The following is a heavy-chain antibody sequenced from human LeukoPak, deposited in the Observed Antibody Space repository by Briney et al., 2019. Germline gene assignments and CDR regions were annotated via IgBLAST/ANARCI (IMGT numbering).Heavy chain of an antibody. CDR3: ARAKGIVGATVS. CDR2: INPNSGGT. CDR1: GYTFTSYY. D-gene: IGHD1-26*01. J-gene: IGHJ5*02. V-gene: IGHV1-2*02. Sequence: ASVKVSCKASGYTFTSYYMHWVRQAPGQGLEWMGWINPNSGGTNYAQKFQGRVTMTRDTSISTAYMELSRLRSDDTAVYYCARAKGIVGATVSWGQGTLVTVSS.